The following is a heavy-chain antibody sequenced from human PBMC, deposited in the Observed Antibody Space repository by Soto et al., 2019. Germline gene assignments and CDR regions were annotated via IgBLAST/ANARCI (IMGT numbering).Heavy chain of an antibody. J-gene: IGHJ4*02. D-gene: IGHD2-2*01. CDR1: AFTFSSYA. Sequence: PGGSLRLSCAASAFTFSSYAMHWVRQAPGKGLEWVAFISYDGNNKYYADSVKGRFTISRDNSKNTLYLQMNSLRAEDTAVYYCARDQRPTSTPDYWGQGTLVTAPQ. CDR3: ARDQRPTSTPDY. V-gene: IGHV3-30-3*01. CDR2: ISYDGNNK.